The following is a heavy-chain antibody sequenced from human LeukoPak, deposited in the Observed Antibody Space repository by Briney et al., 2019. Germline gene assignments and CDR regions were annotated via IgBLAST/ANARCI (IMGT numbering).Heavy chain of an antibody. J-gene: IGHJ4*02. V-gene: IGHV3-23*01. CDR1: GFTFNNYA. CDR2: ISGSGIST. Sequence: GGTLRLSCAASGFTFNNYAMSWVRQAPGKGLEWVSAISGSGISTYYADSVKGRFTISRDNSKNTLYLQMNSLRAEDTAIYYCAKGRYDILTGYYGLIDYWGQGTLVTVSP. D-gene: IGHD3-9*01. CDR3: AKGRYDILTGYYGLIDY.